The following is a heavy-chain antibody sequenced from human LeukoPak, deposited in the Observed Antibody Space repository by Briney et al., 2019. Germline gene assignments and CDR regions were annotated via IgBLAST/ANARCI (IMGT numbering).Heavy chain of an antibody. D-gene: IGHD5-18*01. CDR1: GFTFTSSA. V-gene: IGHV1-58*01. Sequence: ASVKVSCKASGFTFTSSAVQWVRQARGQRLEWIGWIVVGSGNTNYAQKFQERVTITRDMSTSTAYMELNSLRAEDTAVYYCARDGLYSYGYSYWGQGTLVTVSS. CDR2: IVVGSGNT. CDR3: ARDGLYSYGYSY. J-gene: IGHJ4*02.